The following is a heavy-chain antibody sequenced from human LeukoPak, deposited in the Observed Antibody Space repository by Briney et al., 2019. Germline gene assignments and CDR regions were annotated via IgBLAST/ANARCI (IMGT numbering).Heavy chain of an antibody. Sequence: ASVRVSCKASGYTFTGYYMHWVRQAPGQGLEWMGWINPNSGGTNYAQKFQGRVTMTRDTSISTAYMELSRLRSDDTAVYYCARVSVYYDSSGSLDYWGQGTLVTVSS. CDR2: INPNSGGT. D-gene: IGHD3-22*01. CDR3: ARVSVYYDSSGSLDY. V-gene: IGHV1-2*02. J-gene: IGHJ4*02. CDR1: GYTFTGYY.